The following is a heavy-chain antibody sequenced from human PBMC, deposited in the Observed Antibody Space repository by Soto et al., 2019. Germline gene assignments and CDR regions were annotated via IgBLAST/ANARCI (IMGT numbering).Heavy chain of an antibody. V-gene: IGHV4-4*07. J-gene: IGHJ3*02. D-gene: IGHD2-15*01. CDR2: IYTSGST. CDR3: ARDLDCSGGSCSNAFDI. CDR1: GGSISSYY. Sequence: SETLSLTCTVSGGSISSYYWSWIRQPAGKGLEWIGRIYTSGSTNYNPSLKSRVTMSVDTSKNQFSLKLSSVTAADTAVYYCARDLDCSGGSCSNAFDIWGQGTMVTVSS.